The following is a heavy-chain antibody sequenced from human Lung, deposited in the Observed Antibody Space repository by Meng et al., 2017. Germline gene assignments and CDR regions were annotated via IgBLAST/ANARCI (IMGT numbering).Heavy chain of an antibody. V-gene: IGHV4-34*01. J-gene: IGHJ4*02. CDR1: GGSFSDYY. CDR3: ARGPTTMAHDFNY. CDR2: INHSGST. D-gene: IGHD4-11*01. Sequence: QVRLQQWGPGLLKPSETLSLTCVVSGGSFSDYYWSWIRHPPGKGLEWIGEINHSGSTNYNPSLESRATISVDTSQNNLSLKLSSVTAADSAVYYCARGPTTMAHDFNYWGQGTLVTVSS.